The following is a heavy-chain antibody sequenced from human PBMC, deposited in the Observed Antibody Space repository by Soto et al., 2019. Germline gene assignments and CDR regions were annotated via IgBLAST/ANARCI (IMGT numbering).Heavy chain of an antibody. J-gene: IGHJ4*02. CDR2: ISPMFGAA. D-gene: IGHD3-10*01. CDR1: GGTFNTYA. V-gene: IGHV1-69*06. CDR3: AREVQVHTPAFVY. Sequence: QVQLVQSGAEMKKPGSSVKVSCQSSGGTFNTYAMNWVRQAPGQGPEWMGDISPMFGAANYAPKFQRRLTITADKSTGTSYMQLSSLTSDDTALYFCAREVQVHTPAFVYWGQGTLVTVSS.